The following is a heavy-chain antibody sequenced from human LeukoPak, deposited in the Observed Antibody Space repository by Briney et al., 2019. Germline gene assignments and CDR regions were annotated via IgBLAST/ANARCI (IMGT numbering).Heavy chain of an antibody. D-gene: IGHD3-10*01. V-gene: IGHV3-23*01. J-gene: IGHJ4*02. Sequence: GGSLRLSCAASGFTFSSYAMSGVAQAPGKAREWVSAISGSGGSTYYPASVTGRSPIYRDNSKNTLYLQMNSLRADDTAVYYCAKAHAFGPYFGIYYFDYWGQGTLVTVSS. CDR3: AKAHAFGPYFGIYYFDY. CDR1: GFTFSSYA. CDR2: ISGSGGST.